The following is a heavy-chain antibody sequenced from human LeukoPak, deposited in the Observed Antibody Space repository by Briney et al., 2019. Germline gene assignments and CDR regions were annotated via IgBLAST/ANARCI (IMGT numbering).Heavy chain of an antibody. V-gene: IGHV1-18*01. J-gene: IGHJ5*02. D-gene: IGHD4-17*01. CDR2: ISAYNGNT. CDR3: ARDFGSYGRDWFDP. CDR1: GYTFTGYG. Sequence: ASVKVSCKASGYTFTGYGISWVRQAPGQGLEWMGWISAYNGNTNYAQKLQGRVTMTTDTSPSTAYMELRSLRSDDTAVYYCARDFGSYGRDWFDPWGQGTLVTVSS.